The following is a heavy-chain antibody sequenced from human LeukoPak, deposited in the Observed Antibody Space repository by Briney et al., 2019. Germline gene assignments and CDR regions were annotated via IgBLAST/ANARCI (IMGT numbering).Heavy chain of an antibody. J-gene: IGHJ4*02. CDR3: AKAHSISWPYAFDS. D-gene: IGHD6-13*01. V-gene: IGHV3-23*01. CDR2: ISGNGGRT. Sequence: GGSLRLSCAASGFTFSNYAMAWVRQAPGKGLEWVSAISGNGGRTYSADSVQGRFTISRDNSKNTVYLQVDNLRAEDSAMYYCAKAHSISWPYAFDSWGQGTLVTVSS. CDR1: GFTFSNYA.